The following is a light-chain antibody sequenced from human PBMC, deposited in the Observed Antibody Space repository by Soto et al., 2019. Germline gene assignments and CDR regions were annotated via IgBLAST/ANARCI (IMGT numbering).Light chain of an antibody. Sequence: EVVLTQSPGTLSLSPGERATLSCRASQSLSSSYLAWFQQKPGQAPRLLIYGASSRATGIPDRFSGSGPGTDFTLTISRLEPEDFAVYYCQQYGSSPLITFGQGTRLEIK. V-gene: IGKV3-20*01. CDR2: GAS. J-gene: IGKJ5*01. CDR1: QSLSSSY. CDR3: QQYGSSPLIT.